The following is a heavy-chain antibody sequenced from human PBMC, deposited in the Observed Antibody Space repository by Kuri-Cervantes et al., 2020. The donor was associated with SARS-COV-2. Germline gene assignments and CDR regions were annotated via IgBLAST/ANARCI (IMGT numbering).Heavy chain of an antibody. CDR1: GFTFGAFA. V-gene: IGHV3-49*03. CDR3: TRSELQTVSRDY. J-gene: IGHJ4*02. CDR2: ISSKAYGETT. D-gene: IGHD4-17*01. Sequence: FCSASGFTFGAFAMSWFRQASGKGLEWVGFISSKAYGETTEYAASVKARLTISRDDSKSIAYLQMNSLKTEDTAVYYCTRSELQTVSRDYWGQGTLVTVSS.